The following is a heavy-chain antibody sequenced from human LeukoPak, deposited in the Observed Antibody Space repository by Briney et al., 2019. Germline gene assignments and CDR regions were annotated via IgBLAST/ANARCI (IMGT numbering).Heavy chain of an antibody. CDR3: ARDRSGWYYFDY. Sequence: PGGSLRLSCAASGFTFSSFAMNWVRQAPGKGLEWVSYISSSGSTIYYAGFVKGRFTISRDNAKNSLFLQMNSLRAEDTAIYYCARDRSGWYYFDYWGQGSLVTVSS. D-gene: IGHD6-19*01. CDR2: ISSSGSTI. CDR1: GFTFSSFA. J-gene: IGHJ4*02. V-gene: IGHV3-48*03.